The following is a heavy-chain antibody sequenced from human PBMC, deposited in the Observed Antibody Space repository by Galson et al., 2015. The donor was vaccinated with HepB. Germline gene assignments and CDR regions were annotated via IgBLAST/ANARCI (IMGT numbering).Heavy chain of an antibody. CDR1: GFAFDSHA. D-gene: IGHD3-16*01. V-gene: IGHV3-23*01. CDR2: ITGKGDST. CDR3: AKGYGLFDS. J-gene: IGHJ5*01. Sequence: SLRLSCAASGFAFDSHAMSWVRQAPGRGLEWISGITGKGDSTFYGDSVKGRFTVSRDNSNNMLYLQMNSLRAEDAGLYFCAKGYGLFDSWGQGARVTVSS.